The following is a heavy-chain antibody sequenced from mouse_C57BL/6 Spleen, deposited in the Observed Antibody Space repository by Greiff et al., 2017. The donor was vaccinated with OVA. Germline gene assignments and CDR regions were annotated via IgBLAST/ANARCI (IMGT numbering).Heavy chain of an antibody. Sequence: VQLQQSGAELMKPGASVKLSCKATGYTFTGYWIEWVKQRPGHGLEWIGEILPGSGSTNYNEKFQGKATFSADTSSNTAYMHLSSLTTEDSAISYCARSAGLYYFVYWGQGTTLTVSA. J-gene: IGHJ2*01. CDR1: GYTFTGYW. V-gene: IGHV1-9*01. CDR3: ARSAGLYYFVY. CDR2: ILPGSGST.